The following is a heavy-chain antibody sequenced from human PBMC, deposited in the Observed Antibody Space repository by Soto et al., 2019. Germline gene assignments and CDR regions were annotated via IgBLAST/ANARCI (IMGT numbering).Heavy chain of an antibody. CDR2: ISYDGGNK. CDR1: GFIFSSFT. CDR3: ATTSPFCYFANPGY. Sequence: QVQLVESGGGVVQPGGSLRLSCAASGFIFSSFTMHWVRQAPGKGLEWVAVISYDGGNKYYADCVKGRFTISRDNSKNTLYLQMTSLRAEDTAVYYCATTSPFCYFANPGYWGQGTLVTVSS. V-gene: IGHV3-30-3*01. J-gene: IGHJ4*02. D-gene: IGHD1-1*01.